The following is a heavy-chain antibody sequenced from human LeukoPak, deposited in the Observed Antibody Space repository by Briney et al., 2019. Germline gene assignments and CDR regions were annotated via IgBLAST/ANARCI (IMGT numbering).Heavy chain of an antibody. J-gene: IGHJ4*02. CDR1: GYTFNKHG. V-gene: IGHV1-18*04. CDR3: ARDPSNTSGWSPYFDY. D-gene: IGHD6-19*01. CDR2: ISAYNGDT. Sequence: ASVKVSWKASGYTFNKHGITWVRQAPVQGLEWMGWISAYNGDTKYGQKFQGRVTLLTDTSASTAYMELRSLRSDDTAVYYCARDPSNTSGWSPYFDYWGQGALVTVSS.